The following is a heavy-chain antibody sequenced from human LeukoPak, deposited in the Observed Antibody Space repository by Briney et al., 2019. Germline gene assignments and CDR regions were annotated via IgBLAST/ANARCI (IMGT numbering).Heavy chain of an antibody. CDR2: ISAYNGNT. J-gene: IGHJ4*02. CDR3: ARDPISSGYYQPVDY. D-gene: IGHD3-22*01. V-gene: IGHV1-18*01. CDR1: GYTFTSYG. Sequence: GASVKVSCKASGYTFTSYGISWVRQAPGQGLEWMGWISAYNGNTNYAQKPQGRVTMTTDTSTSTAYMELRSLRSDDTAVYYCARDPISSGYYQPVDYWGQGTLVTVSS.